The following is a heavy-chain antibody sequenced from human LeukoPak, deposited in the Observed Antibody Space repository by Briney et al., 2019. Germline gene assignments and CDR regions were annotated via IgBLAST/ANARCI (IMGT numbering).Heavy chain of an antibody. CDR2: ISGSGGRT. V-gene: IGHV3-23*01. Sequence: GGSLRLSCAASGITLSSYGMSWVRQAPGKGLQWVSSISGSGGRTYHADSVKGRFTISRDNSKNTLYLQMNSLRVEDTAVYYCAKDRGNYRAFDYWGQGTLVTVSS. J-gene: IGHJ4*02. D-gene: IGHD1-7*01. CDR1: GITLSSYG. CDR3: AKDRGNYRAFDY.